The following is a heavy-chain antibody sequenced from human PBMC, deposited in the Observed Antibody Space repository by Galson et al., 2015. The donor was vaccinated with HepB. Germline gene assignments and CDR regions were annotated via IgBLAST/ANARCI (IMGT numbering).Heavy chain of an antibody. J-gene: IGHJ5*02. V-gene: IGHV3-11*01. Sequence: SLRLSCAASGLTFSDYYMSWIRQAPGKGLEWISYISSSASTIYYADPVKGRFTISRDNGKSSLYLQMNSLRAEDTAVYYCARGITMIGMDFFDPWGQGALVTVSS. CDR2: ISSSASTI. CDR1: GLTFSDYY. CDR3: ARGITMIGMDFFDP. D-gene: IGHD3-22*01.